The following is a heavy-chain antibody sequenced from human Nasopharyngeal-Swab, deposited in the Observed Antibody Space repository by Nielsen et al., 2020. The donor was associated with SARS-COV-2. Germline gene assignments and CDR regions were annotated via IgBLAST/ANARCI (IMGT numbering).Heavy chain of an antibody. CDR3: ARGGHSSPGQLDY. J-gene: IGHJ4*02. CDR2: INHSGST. V-gene: IGHV4-34*01. Sequence: SETLSLTCAVYGGSFSGYYWSWIRQPPGKGLEWIGEINHSGSTNYNPSLKNRVTISVDTSKNQFSLKLSSVTAAHTAVYYCARGGHSSPGQLDYWGQGTLVTVSS. CDR1: GGSFSGYY. D-gene: IGHD6-13*01.